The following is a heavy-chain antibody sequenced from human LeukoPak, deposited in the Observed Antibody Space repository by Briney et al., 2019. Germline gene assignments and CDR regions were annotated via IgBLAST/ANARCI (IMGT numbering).Heavy chain of an antibody. V-gene: IGHV1-69*13. Sequence: SAKVSCKASGGTVSRYAISWVRQAPGQGLEWMGGIIPIFGTANYAQKFQGRVTITADESTSTAYMELSSLRSEDTAVYYCATDSRNIVVVPAAMTPYYYYGMDVWGNGTTVTVSS. J-gene: IGHJ6*04. CDR2: IIPIFGTA. D-gene: IGHD2-2*01. CDR1: GGTVSRYA. CDR3: ATDSRNIVVVPAAMTPYYYYGMDV.